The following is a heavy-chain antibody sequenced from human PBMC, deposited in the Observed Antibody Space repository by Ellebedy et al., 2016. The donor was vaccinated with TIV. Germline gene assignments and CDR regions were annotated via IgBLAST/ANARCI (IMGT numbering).Heavy chain of an antibody. CDR3: ATDSTIYSSSWYYFDY. CDR2: FDPEDGET. J-gene: IGHJ4*02. CDR1: GYTLTELS. D-gene: IGHD6-13*01. V-gene: IGHV1-24*01. Sequence: ASVKVSXKVSGYTLTELSMHWVRQAPGKGLEWMGGFDPEDGETIYAQKFQGRVTMTEDTSTDTAYMELSSLRSEDTAVYYCATDSTIYSSSWYYFDYWGQGTLVTVSS.